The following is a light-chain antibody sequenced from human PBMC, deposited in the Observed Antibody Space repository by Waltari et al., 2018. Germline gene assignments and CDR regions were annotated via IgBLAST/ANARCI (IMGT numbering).Light chain of an antibody. CDR3: QQYDNLPLT. CDR1: QDISNY. V-gene: IGKV1-33*01. Sequence: DIQMTQSPSSLSASVGDRVTITCQASQDISNYLNGYQQKPGKDPKLLIYDASNLETGVPSRFSGSGSGTDFTFTISILQPEDIATYYCQQYDNLPLTFGQGTRLEIK. CDR2: DAS. J-gene: IGKJ5*01.